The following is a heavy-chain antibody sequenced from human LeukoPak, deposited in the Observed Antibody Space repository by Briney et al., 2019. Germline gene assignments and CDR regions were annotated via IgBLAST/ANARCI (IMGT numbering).Heavy chain of an antibody. J-gene: IGHJ6*02. CDR3: ARDFDCSGGSCYYHGMDV. Sequence: ASVKVSCKASGYTFTSYGISWARQAPGQGLEWMGWISAYNGNTNYAQKLQGRVTMTTDTSTSTAYMELRSLRSDDTAVYYCARDFDCSGGSCYYHGMDVWGQGTTVTVSS. CDR1: GYTFTSYG. CDR2: ISAYNGNT. V-gene: IGHV1-18*01. D-gene: IGHD2-15*01.